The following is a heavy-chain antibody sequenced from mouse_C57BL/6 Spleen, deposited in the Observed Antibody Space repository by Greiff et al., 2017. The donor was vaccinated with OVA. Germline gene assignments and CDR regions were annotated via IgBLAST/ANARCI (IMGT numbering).Heavy chain of an antibody. Sequence: QVQLQQSGAELVKPGASVKMSCKASGYTFTTYPIEWMKQNHGKSLEWIGNFHPYNDDTKYNEKFKGKATLTVEKSSSTVYLELSRLTSDDSAVYYCARGAYDYDSYYYAMDYWGQGTSVTVSS. CDR1: GYTFTTYP. V-gene: IGHV1-47*01. D-gene: IGHD2-4*01. CDR2: FHPYNDDT. CDR3: ARGAYDYDSYYYAMDY. J-gene: IGHJ4*01.